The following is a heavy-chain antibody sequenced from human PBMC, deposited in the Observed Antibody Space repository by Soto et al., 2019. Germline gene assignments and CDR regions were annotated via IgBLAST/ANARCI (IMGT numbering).Heavy chain of an antibody. CDR1: GFTFSSYS. J-gene: IGHJ3*02. Sequence: EVQLVESGGGLVQPGGSLRLSCAASGFTFSSYSMNWVRQAPGKGLEWDSYISGSSSSIHYADSVRGRFTISRDNAKNSLYLQMKSRRAEDTAVYYCATDRVWAFEIWGQGTMVTVSS. V-gene: IGHV3-48*01. CDR2: ISGSSSSI. D-gene: IGHD6-6*01. CDR3: ATDRVWAFEI.